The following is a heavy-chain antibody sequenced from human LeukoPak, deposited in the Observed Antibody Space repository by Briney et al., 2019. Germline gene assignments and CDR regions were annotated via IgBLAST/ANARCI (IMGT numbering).Heavy chain of an antibody. Sequence: GGSLRLSCAASGFTFSSYGMHWVRQAPGKGLGWVAVISYDGSNKYYADSVKGRFTISRDNSKNTLYLQMNSLRAEDTAVYYCARENGIAVAGYYYYGMDVWGQGTTVTVSS. CDR3: ARENGIAVAGYYYYGMDV. D-gene: IGHD6-19*01. CDR2: ISYDGSNK. V-gene: IGHV3-30*03. CDR1: GFTFSSYG. J-gene: IGHJ6*02.